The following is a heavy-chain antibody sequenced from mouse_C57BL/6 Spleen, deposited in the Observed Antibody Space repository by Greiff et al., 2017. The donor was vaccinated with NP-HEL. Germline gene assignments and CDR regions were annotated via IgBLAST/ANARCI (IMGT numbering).Heavy chain of an antibody. CDR3: ARKRAISYFDY. CDR2: IDPSDSYT. CDR1: GYTFTSYW. Sequence: QVQLQQPGAELVKPGASVKLSCKASGYTFTSYWMQWVKQRPGQGLEWIGEIDPSDSYTNYNQKFKGKATLTVETSSSTAYMQLSSLTSEDSAVYYCARKRAISYFDYWGQGTTLTVSS. D-gene: IGHD3-1*01. V-gene: IGHV1-50*01. J-gene: IGHJ2*01.